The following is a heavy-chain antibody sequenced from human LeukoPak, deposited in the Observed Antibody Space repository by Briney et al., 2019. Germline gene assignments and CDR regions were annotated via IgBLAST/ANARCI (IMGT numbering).Heavy chain of an antibody. D-gene: IGHD3-16*01. Sequence: PGGSLRLSCAASGFTLSSYGMHWVRQAPGKGLEWVAVISYDGSNKYYADSVKGRFTISRDNSKNTLYLQMGSLRAEDMAVYYCARDGGVDSGTFDYWGQGTLVTVSS. CDR3: ARDGGVDSGTFDY. J-gene: IGHJ4*02. CDR2: ISYDGSNK. CDR1: GFTLSSYG. V-gene: IGHV3-30*03.